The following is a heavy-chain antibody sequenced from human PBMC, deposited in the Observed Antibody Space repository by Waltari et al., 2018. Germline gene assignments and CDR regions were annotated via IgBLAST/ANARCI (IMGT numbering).Heavy chain of an antibody. J-gene: IGHJ4*02. CDR3: TRKLIYYYDSSGYFDY. CDR2: IRSKAYGGTT. Sequence: EVQLVESGGGLVQPGWSLRLSCTASGFTFGDYAMSWFRQAPGKGLEWVGFIRSKAYGGTTEYAASVKGRFTISRDDSKSIAYLQMNSLKTEDTAVYYCTRKLIYYYDSSGYFDYWGQGTLVTVSS. D-gene: IGHD3-22*01. CDR1: GFTFGDYA. V-gene: IGHV3-49*03.